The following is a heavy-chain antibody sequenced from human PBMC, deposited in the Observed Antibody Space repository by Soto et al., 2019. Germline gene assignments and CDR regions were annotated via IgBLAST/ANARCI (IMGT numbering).Heavy chain of an antibody. V-gene: IGHV3-23*01. Sequence: GSLRLSCAASGFTFSSYAMSWVRQAPGKGLEWVSAISGSGGSTYYADSVKGRFTISRDNSKNTLYLQMNSLRAEDTAVYYCAKDGYYYDSSGYYYVPYYGMDVWGQGTTVTVSS. CDR1: GFTFSSYA. D-gene: IGHD3-22*01. J-gene: IGHJ6*02. CDR2: ISGSGGST. CDR3: AKDGYYYDSSGYYYVPYYGMDV.